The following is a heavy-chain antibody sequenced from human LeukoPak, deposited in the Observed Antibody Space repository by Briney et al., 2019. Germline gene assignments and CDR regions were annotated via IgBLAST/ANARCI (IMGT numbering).Heavy chain of an antibody. CDR2: ITSSSAYI. Sequence: PGGSLRLSCAASGFNYSAYNMNWVRQAPGKGLEWVASITSSSAYIYYGDSVKGRVRTSRDNAKNSLYLQMNSLRAEDTAVYYCARVVVGLDYWGQGTLVTVSS. J-gene: IGHJ4*02. CDR3: ARVVVGLDY. CDR1: GFNYSAYN. V-gene: IGHV3-21*04. D-gene: IGHD2-15*01.